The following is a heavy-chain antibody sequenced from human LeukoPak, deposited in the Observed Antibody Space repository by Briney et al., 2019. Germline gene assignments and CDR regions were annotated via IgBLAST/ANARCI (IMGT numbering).Heavy chain of an antibody. CDR3: ASVYNYGMVV. CDR1: GYTVTSYY. J-gene: IGHJ6*02. CDR2: LNPSGGST. V-gene: IGHV1-46*01. Sequence: AAVKVSCKASGYTVTSYYMHWVRQAPGQGLEWVGILNPSGGSTSYAQKFQGRATLTRATSTSTLYMELSSLRSEGAAVYYCASVYNYGMVVWGQGSTVIVSS.